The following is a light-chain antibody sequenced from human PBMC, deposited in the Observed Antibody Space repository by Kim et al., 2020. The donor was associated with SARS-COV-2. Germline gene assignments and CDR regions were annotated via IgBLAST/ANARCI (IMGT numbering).Light chain of an antibody. CDR1: SRDVGAYNY. Sequence: PGQSATISCSGTSRDVGAYNYVSWYQQHPGKAPQLMIYEVHKRPSGVPHRFSGSKSGNTASLTVSGLQPEDEADYYCSSFAGSHYVFGTGTKVTVL. V-gene: IGLV2-8*01. J-gene: IGLJ1*01. CDR3: SSFAGSHYV. CDR2: EVH.